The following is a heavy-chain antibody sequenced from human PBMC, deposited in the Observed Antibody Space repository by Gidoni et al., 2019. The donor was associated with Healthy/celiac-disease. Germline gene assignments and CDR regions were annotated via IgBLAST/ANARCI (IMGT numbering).Heavy chain of an antibody. CDR1: GFSLSTSGMR. V-gene: IGHV2-70*04. Sequence: QVTLRESGPALVKPTQTLTLTCTFSGFSLSTSGMRVSWIRQPPEKALEWLARIDWDDDKFYSTSLKTRLTISKDTSKNQVVLTMTNMDPVDTATYYCALTVRDGYPHYDYWGQGTLVTVSS. CDR3: ALTVRDGYPHYDY. CDR2: IDWDDDK. D-gene: IGHD5-12*01. J-gene: IGHJ4*02.